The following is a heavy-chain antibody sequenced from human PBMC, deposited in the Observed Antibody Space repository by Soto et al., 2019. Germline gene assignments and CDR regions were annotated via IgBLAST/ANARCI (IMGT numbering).Heavy chain of an antibody. J-gene: IGHJ5*02. CDR1: GYTFTGYF. D-gene: IGHD3-10*01. CDR2: INPYSGGA. CDR3: ARVIRGAYYNSPLDT. V-gene: IGHV1-2*02. Sequence: ASVKVSCKASGYTFTGYFMHWVRQAPGQGLEWMGWINPYSGGADYAQSFQGRVTMTRDTSISTVYMELSRLRFDDTALYYCARVIRGAYYNSPLDTWGQGTVVTVSS.